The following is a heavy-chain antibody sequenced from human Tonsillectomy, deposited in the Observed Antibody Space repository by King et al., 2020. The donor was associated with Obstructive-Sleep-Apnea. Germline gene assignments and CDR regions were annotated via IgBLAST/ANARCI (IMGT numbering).Heavy chain of an antibody. V-gene: IGHV5-10-1*03. CDR1: GYSFTSYW. D-gene: IGHD1-26*01. CDR2: IDPSDSYT. CDR3: ARSGSYYVDYYYGMDV. Sequence: QLVQSGAEVKKPGESLRISCKGSGYSFTSYWISWVRQMPGKGLEWMWRIDPSDSYTNYSPSFQGHVTISADKSLSTAYLQWSSLKASDTAMYYCARSGSYYVDYYYGMDVWGQGTTVTVSS. J-gene: IGHJ6*02.